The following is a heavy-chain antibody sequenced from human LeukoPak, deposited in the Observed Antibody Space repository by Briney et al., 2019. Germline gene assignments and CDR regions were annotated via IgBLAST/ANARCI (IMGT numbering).Heavy chain of an antibody. Sequence: GESLKISCKASGFTFSNYWIGWVRHMPGKGLEWMGIIYPDDSKTRYSPSFVGQVTISADKSINTAYLQWSSLRASDTATYYCASARRGDYYWLFDPWGQGTQVTVSS. V-gene: IGHV5-51*01. D-gene: IGHD3-3*01. J-gene: IGHJ5*02. CDR3: ASARRGDYYWLFDP. CDR1: GFTFSNYW. CDR2: IYPDDSKT.